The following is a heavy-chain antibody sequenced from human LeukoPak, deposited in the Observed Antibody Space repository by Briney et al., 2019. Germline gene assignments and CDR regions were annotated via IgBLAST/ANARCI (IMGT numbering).Heavy chain of an antibody. CDR3: ARAVTSMDGY. V-gene: IGHV3-7*03. D-gene: IGHD5-18*01. J-gene: IGHJ4*02. Sequence: PGGSLRLSCAASGFAFSSYWMTWVRQAPGKGLKWVASLNEDGSKRSYVGSVKGRFTISRDNAQNSLYLQMNSLTAEDTAVYYCARAVTSMDGYWGQGTLVTVSS. CDR1: GFAFSSYW. CDR2: LNEDGSKR.